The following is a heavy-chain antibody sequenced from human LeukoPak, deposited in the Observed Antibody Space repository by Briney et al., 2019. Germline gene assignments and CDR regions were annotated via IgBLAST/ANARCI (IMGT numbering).Heavy chain of an antibody. V-gene: IGHV3-23*01. CDR2: FSGSGGST. D-gene: IGHD3-22*01. Sequence: GGSLRLSCAASGFTFSSYAMSWVRQAPGKGLEWVSAFSGSGGSTYYADSVKGRFTISRDNSKNTLYLQMNSLRAEDTAVYYCAKRGLGNYYDSSGYYDPIDYWGQGTLVTVSS. CDR3: AKRGLGNYYDSSGYYDPIDY. CDR1: GFTFSSYA. J-gene: IGHJ4*02.